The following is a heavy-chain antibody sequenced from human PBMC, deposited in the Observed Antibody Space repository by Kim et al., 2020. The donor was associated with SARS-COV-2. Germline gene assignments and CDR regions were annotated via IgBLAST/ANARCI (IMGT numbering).Heavy chain of an antibody. CDR1: GYTFTTYG. CDR3: ARWGYYYDSSGFSAADY. J-gene: IGHJ4*02. V-gene: IGHV1-18*04. Sequence: ASVKVSCKASGYTFTTYGISWVRQAPGQGLEWMGRISAYNTKTNYAQKFQGRVTMTTDSSTSTAYMELRSLRSDDTAVYYCARWGYYYDSSGFSAADYWGQGTLVTVSS. D-gene: IGHD3-22*01. CDR2: ISAYNTKT.